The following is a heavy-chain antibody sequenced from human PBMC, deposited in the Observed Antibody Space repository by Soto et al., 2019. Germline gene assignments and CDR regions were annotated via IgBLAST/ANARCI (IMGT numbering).Heavy chain of an antibody. Sequence: GEPLKISCKGSGYIFTNYWIGWVRQMPGKGLEWMGIIYPGDSDTKYSPSFQGQVTISADKSINTAYLQWSSLKASDTAMYYCASLSRLEPRSAFDYWGQGTLITVSS. D-gene: IGHD1-1*01. CDR2: IYPGDSDT. J-gene: IGHJ4*02. CDR1: GYIFTNYW. V-gene: IGHV5-51*01. CDR3: ASLSRLEPRSAFDY.